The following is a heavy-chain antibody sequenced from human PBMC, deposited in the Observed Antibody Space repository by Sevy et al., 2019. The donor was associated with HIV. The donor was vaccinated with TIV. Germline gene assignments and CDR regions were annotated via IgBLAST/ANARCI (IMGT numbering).Heavy chain of an antibody. CDR2: ISSSGIT. J-gene: IGHJ5*02. CDR3: ARDDLETGGRNWFDL. CDR1: GGSISPYF. V-gene: IGHV4-4*07. D-gene: IGHD3-16*01. Sequence: SETLSLTCTVSGGSISPYFWAWIRQPAGKQLEWIGRISSSGITNSNPSLKSRVTMSIDTSKNDFSLKLSSVTAAATAFYYCARDDLETGGRNWFDLWGQGTLVTVSS.